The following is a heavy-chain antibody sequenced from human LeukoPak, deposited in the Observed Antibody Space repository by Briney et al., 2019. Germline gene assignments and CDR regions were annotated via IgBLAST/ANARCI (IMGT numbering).Heavy chain of an antibody. J-gene: IGHJ4*02. CDR1: GFTFSSYE. CDR3: AKSGSGWYDVGYFDY. D-gene: IGHD6-19*01. V-gene: IGHV3-48*03. CDR2: ISSSGSTI. Sequence: GGSLRLSCAASGFTFSSYEMNWVRQAPGKGLEWVSYISSSGSTIYYADSVKGRFTISRDNSKNTLYLQMNSLRAEDTAVYYCAKSGSGWYDVGYFDYWGQGTLVTVSS.